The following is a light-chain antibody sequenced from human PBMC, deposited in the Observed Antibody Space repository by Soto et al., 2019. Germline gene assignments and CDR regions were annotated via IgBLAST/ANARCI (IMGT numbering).Light chain of an antibody. CDR1: SSDVGAYNY. V-gene: IGLV2-14*01. Sequence: QSALTQPASVSGSPGQSVTISCTGTSSDVGAYNYVSWYQQHPGKAPKLMLYEVSNRPSGVSNRFSGSKSGNTASLTISGLQAEDGADYYCNSYAGTITRFVFGTGTKLTVL. CDR3: NSYAGTITRFV. J-gene: IGLJ1*01. CDR2: EVS.